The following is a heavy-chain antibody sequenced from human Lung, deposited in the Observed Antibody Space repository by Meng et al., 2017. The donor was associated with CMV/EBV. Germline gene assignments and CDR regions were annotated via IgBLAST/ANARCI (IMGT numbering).Heavy chain of an antibody. CDR1: GYTFTDYY. D-gene: IGHD6-13*01. V-gene: IGHV1-2*02. CDR3: ARVGPAAGTGFFDY. Sequence: ASVKVSCKAFGYTFTDYYIHWVRQAPGQGLEWMGWINPNSGVTNYAQKFQGRVSMTRDMSISAAYMELSGLRSEDTAVYYCARVGPAAGTGFFDYWGQGTXVTVSS. J-gene: IGHJ4*02. CDR2: INPNSGVT.